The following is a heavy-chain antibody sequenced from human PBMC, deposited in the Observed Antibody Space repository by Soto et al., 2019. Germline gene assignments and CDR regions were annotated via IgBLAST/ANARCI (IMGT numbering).Heavy chain of an antibody. D-gene: IGHD5-18*01. Sequence: PSQTLSLTCAISGDSVSSNSAAWNWIRQSPSRGLEWLGRTYYRSKWYNDYAVSVKSRITINPDTSKNQFSLQLNSVTPEDTAVYYCARESGYASDLYYYGMDVWGQGTTVTVSS. J-gene: IGHJ6*02. CDR1: GDSVSSNSAA. CDR2: TYYRSKWYN. CDR3: ARESGYASDLYYYGMDV. V-gene: IGHV6-1*01.